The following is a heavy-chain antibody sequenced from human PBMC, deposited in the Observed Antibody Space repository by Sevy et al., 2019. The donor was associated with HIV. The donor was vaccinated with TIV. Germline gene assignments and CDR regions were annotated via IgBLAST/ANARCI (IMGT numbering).Heavy chain of an antibody. CDR2: IYYSGST. CDR1: GGSISSSSYY. D-gene: IGHD4-17*01. Sequence: SETLSLTCTVSGGSISSSSYYWGWIRQPPGKGLEWIGSIYYSGSTYYNPSLKSRVTISVDTSKNQFSLKLSSVTAADTAVYYCVRHGDYGFDYWGQGTLVTVSS. J-gene: IGHJ4*02. V-gene: IGHV4-39*01. CDR3: VRHGDYGFDY.